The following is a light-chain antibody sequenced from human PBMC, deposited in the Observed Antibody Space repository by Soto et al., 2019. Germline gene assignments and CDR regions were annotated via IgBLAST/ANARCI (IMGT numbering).Light chain of an antibody. V-gene: IGLV2-14*01. J-gene: IGLJ2*01. CDR2: DVN. Sequence: QSALTQPASVSGSPGQSITISCTGTSTDVGAYNFVSWYQQYPGKAPKLMIYDVNYRPPGISYRFSGSKSGNTASLIISGLQTEDEADYYCSSYTTTSTVLFGGGTKLIVL. CDR3: SSYTTTSTVL. CDR1: STDVGAYNF.